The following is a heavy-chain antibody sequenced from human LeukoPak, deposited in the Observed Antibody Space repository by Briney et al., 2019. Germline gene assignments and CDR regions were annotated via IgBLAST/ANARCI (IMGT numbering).Heavy chain of an antibody. V-gene: IGHV4-59*01. J-gene: IGHJ4*02. D-gene: IGHD3-16*01. Sequence: SETLSLTCTVSCGSISSYYWSWIRQPPGKGLEWIGYIYYSGSTNYDPSLKSRVTISVDTSKNQFSLKLSSVTAADTAVYHCARDGGGFDYWGQGTLVTVSS. CDR3: ARDGGGFDY. CDR2: IYYSGST. CDR1: CGSISSYY.